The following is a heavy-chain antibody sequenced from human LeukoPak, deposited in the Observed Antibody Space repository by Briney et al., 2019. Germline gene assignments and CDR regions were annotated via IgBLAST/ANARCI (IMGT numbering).Heavy chain of an antibody. CDR3: AKAPSEIGGYYPEYFRH. CDR2: IKSDGST. Sequence: GGSLRLSCAASGFTFSSYWMHWVRHAPGKGLVWVSRIKSDGSTNYADSVKGRFTISRDNAKNTLSLQMNSLRAEDTGVYYCAKAPSEIGGYYPEYFRHWGQGTLVTVSS. J-gene: IGHJ1*01. CDR1: GFTFSSYW. D-gene: IGHD3-22*01. V-gene: IGHV3-74*01.